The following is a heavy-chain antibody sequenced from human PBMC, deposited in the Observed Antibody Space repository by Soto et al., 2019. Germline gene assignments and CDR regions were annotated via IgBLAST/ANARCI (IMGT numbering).Heavy chain of an antibody. CDR2: IIPIFGTA. D-gene: IGHD1-26*01. Sequence: SVKVSCKASGGTFSSYAISWVRQAPGQGLEWMGGIIPIFGTANYAQKFQGRVTITADESTSTAYMELSSLRSEDTAVYYCARGATKPLYYYGMDVWGQGTTVTVSS. CDR3: ARGATKPLYYYGMDV. CDR1: GGTFSSYA. J-gene: IGHJ6*02. V-gene: IGHV1-69*13.